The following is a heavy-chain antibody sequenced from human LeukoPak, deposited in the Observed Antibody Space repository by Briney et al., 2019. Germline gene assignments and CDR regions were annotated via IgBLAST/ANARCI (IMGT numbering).Heavy chain of an antibody. V-gene: IGHV3-21*01. J-gene: IGHJ4*02. CDR3: AGAYGSGSNIPPDY. Sequence: GGSLRLSCAASGFTFSSYSMNWVRQAPGKGLEWVSSISSSSSYIYYADSVKGRFTISRDNAKSSLYLQMNSLRVEDTAVYYCAGAYGSGSNIPPDYWGQGTLVTVSS. D-gene: IGHD3-10*01. CDR1: GFTFSSYS. CDR2: ISSSSSYI.